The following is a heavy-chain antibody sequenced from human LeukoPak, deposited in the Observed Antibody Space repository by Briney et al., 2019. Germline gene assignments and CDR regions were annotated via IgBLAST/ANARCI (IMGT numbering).Heavy chain of an antibody. CDR1: RFTFSSYA. V-gene: IGHV3-23*01. CDR3: AKEDPCGSYYYFDY. J-gene: IGHJ4*02. D-gene: IGHD1-26*01. Sequence: GGSLRLSCAASRFTFSSYAMSWVRQAPGKGLEWVSSISTSGGSTYYADSVKGRFTISRDNSKNTLYLQMNSLRAEDTAVYYCAKEDPCGSYYYFDYWGQGTLVTVSS. CDR2: ISTSGGST.